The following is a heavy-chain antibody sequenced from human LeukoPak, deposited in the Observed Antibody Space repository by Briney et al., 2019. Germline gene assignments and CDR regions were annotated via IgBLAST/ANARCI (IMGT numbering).Heavy chain of an antibody. CDR2: ISDYNGST. Sequence: AASVKVSCNASGYTFTSYGISWVRQAPGQGLEWMGWISDYNGSTNYAQKLQGRVTMTTDRSTSTAYMELRSLRSDDTAVYYCARDERRFMIMFGGALDFWGQGTLVTVSS. CDR3: ARDERRFMIMFGGALDF. D-gene: IGHD3-16*01. CDR1: GYTFTSYG. V-gene: IGHV1-18*01. J-gene: IGHJ4*02.